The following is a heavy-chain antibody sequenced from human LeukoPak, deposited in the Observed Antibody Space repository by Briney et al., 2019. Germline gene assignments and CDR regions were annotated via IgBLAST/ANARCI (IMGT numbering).Heavy chain of an antibody. J-gene: IGHJ5*02. D-gene: IGHD6-25*01. CDR1: GLTVSNNY. CDR2: IFSGGGT. CDR3: ARDPGAAAGNLWS. Sequence: GGSLRLPCVVSGLTVSNNYMTLLRQAPGTPLEWFYLIFSGGGTYYADSVKGSFTISRDSSKNPLYLQMNSLRAEDTALYYCARDPGAAAGNLWSWGQGTMVTVSS. V-gene: IGHV3-66*01.